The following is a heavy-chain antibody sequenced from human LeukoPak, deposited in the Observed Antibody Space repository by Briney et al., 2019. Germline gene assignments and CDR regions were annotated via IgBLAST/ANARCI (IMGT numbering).Heavy chain of an antibody. Sequence: PSETLSLTCTVSGGSISSSSYYWGWIRQPPGKGLEWIGSFYYSGSTYYNPSLKSRVTISVDTSKNQFSLKLSSVTAADTAVYYCARPGGATKSFDYWGQGTLVTVSS. D-gene: IGHD1-26*01. V-gene: IGHV4-39*01. CDR1: GGSISSSSYY. CDR2: FYYSGST. CDR3: ARPGGATKSFDY. J-gene: IGHJ4*02.